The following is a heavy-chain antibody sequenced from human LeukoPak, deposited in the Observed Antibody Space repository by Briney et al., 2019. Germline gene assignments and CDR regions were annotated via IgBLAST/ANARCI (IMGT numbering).Heavy chain of an antibody. CDR1: GFTFSSYA. D-gene: IGHD3-10*02. J-gene: IGHJ6*04. V-gene: IGHV3-7*01. CDR3: AELGITMIGGV. CDR2: IKQDGSEK. Sequence: GGSLRLSCAASGFTFSSYAMHWVRQAPVKGLEWVANIKQDGSEKYYLDSLEGRFTISRDNAKNSLYLQMNSLSAEDTAVYYCAELGITMIGGVWGKGTTVTISS.